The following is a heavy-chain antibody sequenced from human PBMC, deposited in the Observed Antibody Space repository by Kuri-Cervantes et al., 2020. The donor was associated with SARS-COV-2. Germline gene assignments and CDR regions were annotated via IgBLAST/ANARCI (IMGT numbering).Heavy chain of an antibody. CDR3: ARDFWSGYYMSYYFDY. CDR1: GYTFTSYY. J-gene: IGHJ4*02. V-gene: IGHV1-18*04. CDR2: ISAYNGNT. Sequence: ASVKVSCKASGYTFTSYYMHWVRQAPGQGLEWMGWISAYNGNTNYAQKLQGRVTMTTDTSTSTAYMELRSLRSDDTAVYYCARDFWSGYYMSYYFDYWGQGTLVTVSS. D-gene: IGHD3-3*01.